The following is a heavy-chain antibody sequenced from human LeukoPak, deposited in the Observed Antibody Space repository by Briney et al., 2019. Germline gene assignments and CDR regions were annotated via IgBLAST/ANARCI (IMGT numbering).Heavy chain of an antibody. Sequence: GRSLRLSCAASGFTFSSYAMHWVRQAPGKGLEWVAVISYDGSNKYYADSVKGRFTISRDNSKNTLYLQMNSLRAEDTAVYYCARDAVSGSYSTHWFDPWGEGTLVTVSS. CDR2: ISYDGSNK. CDR1: GFTFSSYA. V-gene: IGHV3-30-3*01. CDR3: ARDAVSGSYSTHWFDP. D-gene: IGHD1-26*01. J-gene: IGHJ5*02.